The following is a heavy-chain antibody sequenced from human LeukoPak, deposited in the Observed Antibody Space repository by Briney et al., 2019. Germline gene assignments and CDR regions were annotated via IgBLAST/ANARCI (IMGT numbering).Heavy chain of an antibody. CDR3: AKDQDREGPFDY. Sequence: GGSLRLSCAASGFTFSSYAMSWVRQAPGKGLEWVSAISGSGGSTYYADSVKGRFAISRDSSKNTLYLQMNSLRAEDTAVYYCAKDQDREGPFDYWGQGTLVTVSS. V-gene: IGHV3-23*01. CDR2: ISGSGGST. J-gene: IGHJ4*02. CDR1: GFTFSSYA.